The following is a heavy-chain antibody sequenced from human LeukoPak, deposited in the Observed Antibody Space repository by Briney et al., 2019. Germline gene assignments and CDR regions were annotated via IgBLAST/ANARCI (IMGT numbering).Heavy chain of an antibody. V-gene: IGHV3-30*02. CDR3: AKGDHLIAAAGTPYFDY. J-gene: IGHJ4*02. D-gene: IGHD6-13*01. CDR2: MRSDGSNK. CDR1: GFAFNTHG. Sequence: QSGGSLRLSCAASGFAFNTHGMHWVRQAPGKGLEWVAFMRSDGSNKYYADSVKGRFTISRDNSKNTLYLQMNSLRAEDTAVYYCAKGDHLIAAAGTPYFDYWGQGTLVTVSS.